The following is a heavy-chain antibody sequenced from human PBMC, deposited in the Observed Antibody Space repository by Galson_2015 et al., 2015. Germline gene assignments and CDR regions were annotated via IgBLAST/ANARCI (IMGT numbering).Heavy chain of an antibody. V-gene: IGHV1-69*06. J-gene: IGHJ4*01. D-gene: IGHD2/OR15-2a*01. Sequence: SVKVSCKASGGSFNIYAISWVRQAPGQGLQWMGGIIPIFGTPNYAQKFQGRVTITADKSTNTAYMELRGLRSEDTAVYYCARSSQDSTRSSCPSPYSGPGTLVTVSS. CDR3: ARSSQDSTRSSCPSPY. CDR2: IIPIFGTP. CDR1: GGSFNIYA.